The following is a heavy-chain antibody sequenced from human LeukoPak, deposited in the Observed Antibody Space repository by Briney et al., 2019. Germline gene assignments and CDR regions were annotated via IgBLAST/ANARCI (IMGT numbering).Heavy chain of an antibody. V-gene: IGHV1-46*01. CDR1: GYTFTGYY. CDR3: ARGVHVRVYDSNPHYGHY. J-gene: IGHJ4*02. D-gene: IGHD3-22*01. CDR2: INPSTGST. Sequence: ASVKVSCKASGYTFTGYYIHWVRQAPGQGLEWMGIINPSTGSTSYSQKLQGRVTMTRDMSTSTVYMELSSLRSEDTAFYYCARGVHVRVYDSNPHYGHYWGQGTLVTVSS.